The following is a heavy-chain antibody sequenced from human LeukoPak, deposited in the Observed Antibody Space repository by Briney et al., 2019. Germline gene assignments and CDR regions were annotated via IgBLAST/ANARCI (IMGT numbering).Heavy chain of an antibody. CDR3: ARGLLGYCSSTSCFGLSFDY. D-gene: IGHD2-2*01. V-gene: IGHV4-34*01. CDR1: GGSFSGYY. Sequence: SETLSLTCAVYGGSFSGYYWSWIRQPPGKGLEWIGEINHSGSTNYNPSLKSRVTISVDTSKNQFSLKLSSVTAADTAVYYCARGLLGYCSSTSCFGLSFDYWGQGTLVTVSS. J-gene: IGHJ4*02. CDR2: INHSGST.